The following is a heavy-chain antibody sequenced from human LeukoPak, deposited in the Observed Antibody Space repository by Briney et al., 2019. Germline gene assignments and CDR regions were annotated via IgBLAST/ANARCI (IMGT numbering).Heavy chain of an antibody. CDR3: VIIGQDFDY. V-gene: IGHV3-73*01. J-gene: IGHJ4*02. CDR1: GFTFSGSA. Sequence: SGGSLRLSCAASGFTFSGSAMHWVRQASGKGLEWVGRIRSKANSYATAYAASVKGRFTISRDDSKNTVYLQMNSLKTEDTAVYYCVIIGQDFDYWGQGTLVTVSS. D-gene: IGHD3-10*01. CDR2: IRSKANSYAT.